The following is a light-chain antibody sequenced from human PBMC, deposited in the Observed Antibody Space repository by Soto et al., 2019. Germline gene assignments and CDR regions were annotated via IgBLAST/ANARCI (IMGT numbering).Light chain of an antibody. V-gene: IGLV1-44*01. CDR2: SYD. J-gene: IGLJ1*01. Sequence: QSALTQPPSASATPGQKVTISGSGSSSNVGSNLVNWYQQLPGAAPKLLIYSYDQRPSGVPDRFSGSRSGTSASLAISGLQSEDEADYYCAAWDDTLNGFVFGTGTKVTVL. CDR3: AAWDDTLNGFV. CDR1: SSNVGSNL.